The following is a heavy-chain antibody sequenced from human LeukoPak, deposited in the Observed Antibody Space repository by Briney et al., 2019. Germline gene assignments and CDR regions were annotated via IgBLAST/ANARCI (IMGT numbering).Heavy chain of an antibody. J-gene: IGHJ4*02. Sequence: PSGTLSLTCAVSGGSISSSNWWSWIRQPPGKGLEWIGEIYHSGSTNYNPSLKSRVTISVDKSKTQFSLKLSSVTAADTAVYYCARVTGYMTEDYFDYWGQGTLITVSS. CDR3: ARVTGYMTEDYFDY. CDR1: GGSISSSNW. V-gene: IGHV4-4*02. CDR2: IYHSGST. D-gene: IGHD6-13*01.